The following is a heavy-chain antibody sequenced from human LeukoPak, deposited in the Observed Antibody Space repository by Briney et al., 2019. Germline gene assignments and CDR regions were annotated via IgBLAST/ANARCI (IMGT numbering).Heavy chain of an antibody. Sequence: GGPLRLSCITSGLTFSASWLSWVRQAPGKGLEWVANMKEDGSVEDYTDSVRGRFTVSRDNAKNSLYLQMDSLRAEDTAVYYCARDGTARYFDNWGQGDLLSVSS. CDR3: ARDGTARYFDN. CDR1: GLTFSASW. CDR2: MKEDGSVE. V-gene: IGHV3-7*01. J-gene: IGHJ4*02.